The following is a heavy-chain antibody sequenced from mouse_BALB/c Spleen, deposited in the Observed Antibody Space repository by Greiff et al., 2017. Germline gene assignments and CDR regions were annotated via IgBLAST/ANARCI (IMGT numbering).Heavy chain of an antibody. CDR2: IYPGGGYT. D-gene: IGHD1-1*02. CDR1: GYTFTNYW. CDR3: ARNYSPFAY. Sequence: VKLMESGAELVRPGTSVKISCKASGYTFTNYWLGWVKQRPGHGLEWIGDIYPGGGYTNYNEKFKGKATLTADTSSSTAYMQLSSLTSEDSAVYFCARNYSPFAYWGQGTLVTVSA. J-gene: IGHJ3*01. V-gene: IGHV1-63*02.